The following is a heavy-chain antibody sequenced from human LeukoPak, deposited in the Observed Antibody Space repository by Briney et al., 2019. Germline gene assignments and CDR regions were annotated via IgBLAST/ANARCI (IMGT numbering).Heavy chain of an antibody. CDR1: GFTFSSYA. Sequence: TGGSLRLSCAACGFTFSSYAMSWVRQAPGKGLEWGSAISGSGGSTYYADSVKGRFTISRDNSRNTLYLQMNSLRAEDTAVYYCAKTPIDTSSWSSPFDYWGQGTLVTVSS. V-gene: IGHV3-23*01. CDR3: AKTPIDTSSWSSPFDY. D-gene: IGHD6-13*01. J-gene: IGHJ4*02. CDR2: ISGSGGST.